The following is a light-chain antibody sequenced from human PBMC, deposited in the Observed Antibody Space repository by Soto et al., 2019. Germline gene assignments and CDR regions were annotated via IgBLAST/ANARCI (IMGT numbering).Light chain of an antibody. V-gene: IGLV2-8*01. J-gene: IGLJ1*01. CDR3: DSYAGNSRYV. CDR2: EVN. Sequence: QSSLTHPPSATGSPGQSVTISCTGVSSDVGGYDYVWWYQQYSGKTPKLIIFEVNKRPSGFPDRFSCSKSGNTASLTVSGLQPEDEAVYYCDSYAGNSRYVFGGGTKGTVL. CDR1: SSDVGGYDY.